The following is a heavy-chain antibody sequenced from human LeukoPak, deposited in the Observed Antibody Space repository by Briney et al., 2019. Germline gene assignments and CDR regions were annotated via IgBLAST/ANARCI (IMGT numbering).Heavy chain of an antibody. Sequence: EASVKVSCKASGYTFTTYYIHWVRQAPGQGLEWMGVINPSGGSTSYAQKFQGRVTMTRDTSISTAYMELSRLRSDDTAVYYCARDLPYYYDSSGSHFDYWGQGTLVTVSS. CDR1: GYTFTTYY. J-gene: IGHJ4*02. V-gene: IGHV1-46*01. CDR2: INPSGGST. CDR3: ARDLPYYYDSSGSHFDY. D-gene: IGHD3-22*01.